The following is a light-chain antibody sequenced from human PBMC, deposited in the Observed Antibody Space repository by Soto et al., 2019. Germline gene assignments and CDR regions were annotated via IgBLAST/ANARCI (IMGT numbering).Light chain of an antibody. CDR3: QQANSFALT. Sequence: TQAPSPLSASLADRVTITCQASQGVRSYLAWYQHKPGKAPKLLIYGASRLQSGVPSRFSGSRSGTDFTLTIYSLQPEEVATYYCQQANSFALTFGGGTKVDIK. J-gene: IGKJ4*01. CDR1: QGVRSY. CDR2: GAS. V-gene: IGKV1-12*01.